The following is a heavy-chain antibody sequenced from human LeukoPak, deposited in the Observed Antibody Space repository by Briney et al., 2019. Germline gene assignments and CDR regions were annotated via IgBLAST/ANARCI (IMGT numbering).Heavy chain of an antibody. V-gene: IGHV3-48*04. CDR1: GFTFSSYS. Sequence: SGGSLRLSCVASGFTFSSYSMNWVRQAPGKGLEWVSYITRSSSAKFYADSVKGRFTISRDNAKNSLSLQMNSLRAEDTAVYYCVRGRTSGSSWPFDYWGQGTLVTVSS. J-gene: IGHJ4*02. CDR2: ITRSSSAK. CDR3: VRGRTSGSSWPFDY. D-gene: IGHD6-13*01.